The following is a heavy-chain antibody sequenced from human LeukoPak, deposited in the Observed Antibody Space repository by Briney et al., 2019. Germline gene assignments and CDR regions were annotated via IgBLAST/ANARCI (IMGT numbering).Heavy chain of an antibody. J-gene: IGHJ4*02. CDR2: ISWHGCTT. CDR1: GFTFDDYT. V-gene: IGHV3-43*01. CDR3: AKGDLYYDFWSGYNTRPFDY. D-gene: IGHD3-3*01. Sequence: GGSLRLSCAASGFTFDDYTMHWVRRAPGKGLEWVSVISWHGCTTKYADSVRGRFTISRDNRKKSLSLQMNRLRAEDTAVYYCAKGDLYYDFWSGYNTRPFDYWGQGTLVTVSS.